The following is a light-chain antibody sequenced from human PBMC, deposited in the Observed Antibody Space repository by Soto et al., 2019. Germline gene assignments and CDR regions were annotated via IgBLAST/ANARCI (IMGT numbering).Light chain of an antibody. J-gene: IGLJ1*01. CDR1: SSNIGAGYE. Sequence: QSVLTQPPSVSGAPGQRVTISCTGSSSNIGAGYEVHWYQQLPGTAPKLLIYGNNNRPSGVPDRFSGSKSGTSASLAITGLQAEDEADYYCQSYDSSLSALYVFGTGTQLTVL. V-gene: IGLV1-40*01. CDR2: GNN. CDR3: QSYDSSLSALYV.